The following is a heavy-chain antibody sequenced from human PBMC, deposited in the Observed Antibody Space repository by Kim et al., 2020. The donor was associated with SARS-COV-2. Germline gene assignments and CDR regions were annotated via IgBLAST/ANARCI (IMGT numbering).Heavy chain of an antibody. D-gene: IGHD3-22*01. Sequence: GRVTITADKSTSTAYMELSSLRSEDTAVYYCARDPRNYYDSSGYDTNFDYWGQGTLVTVSS. V-gene: IGHV1-69*04. J-gene: IGHJ4*02. CDR3: ARDPRNYYDSSGYDTNFDY.